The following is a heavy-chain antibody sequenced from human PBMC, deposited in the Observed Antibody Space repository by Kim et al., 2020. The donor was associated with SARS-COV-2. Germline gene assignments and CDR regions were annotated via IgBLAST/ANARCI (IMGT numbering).Heavy chain of an antibody. J-gene: IGHJ4*02. V-gene: IGHV3-30-3*01. CDR1: GFTFSSYA. CDR2: ISYDGSNK. Sequence: GGSLRLSCAASGFTFSSYAMHWVRQAPGKGLEWVAVISYDGSNKYYADSVKGRFTISRDNSKNTLYLQMNSLRAEDTAVYYCARYYYDHEGGPFDYWGQGTLVTVSS. D-gene: IGHD3-22*01. CDR3: ARYYYDHEGGPFDY.